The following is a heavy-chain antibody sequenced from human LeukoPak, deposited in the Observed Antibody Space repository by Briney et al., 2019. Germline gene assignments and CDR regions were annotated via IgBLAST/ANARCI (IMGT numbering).Heavy chain of an antibody. J-gene: IGHJ4*02. D-gene: IGHD1-26*01. CDR2: INPNTGGT. V-gene: IGHV1-2*02. CDR3: AREWDLFEY. CDR1: GYTFTGYY. Sequence: GASVKVSCKASGYTFTGYYIHWVRQAPGQGLEWMGWINPNTGGTNYAQKFQGRVTMSRDTSISTAYMELSRLTSDDTAVFYCAREWDLFEYWGQGTLVIVSS.